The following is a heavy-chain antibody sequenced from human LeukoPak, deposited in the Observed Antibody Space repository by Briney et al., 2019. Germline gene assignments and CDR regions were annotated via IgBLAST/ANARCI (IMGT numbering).Heavy chain of an antibody. CDR1: GFTFSRYW. D-gene: IGHD3-22*01. J-gene: IGHJ4*02. Sequence: GGSLRLSCAASGFTFSRYWMSWVRQAPGKGREWVANIKQDGSEKYYVDSVKGRFTISRDNAKNSLYLQMNSLRAEDTAVYYCALGVGSYYYDSSGYPFDYWGQGTLVTVSS. CDR3: ALGVGSYYYDSSGYPFDY. CDR2: IKQDGSEK. V-gene: IGHV3-7*01.